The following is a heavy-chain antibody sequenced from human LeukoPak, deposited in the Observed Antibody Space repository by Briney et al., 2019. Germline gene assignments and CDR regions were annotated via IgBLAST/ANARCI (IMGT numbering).Heavy chain of an antibody. J-gene: IGHJ5*02. CDR3: ARDRRVRGASNWFDP. CDR1: GYTFTGYY. CDR2: INPNSGGT. V-gene: IGHV1-2*02. Sequence: ASVKVSCTASGYTFTGYYMHWVRQAPGQGLEWMGWINPNSGGTNYAQKFQGRVTMTRDTSISTAYMELSRLRSDDTAVYYCARDRRVRGASNWFDPWGQGTLVTVSS. D-gene: IGHD3-10*01.